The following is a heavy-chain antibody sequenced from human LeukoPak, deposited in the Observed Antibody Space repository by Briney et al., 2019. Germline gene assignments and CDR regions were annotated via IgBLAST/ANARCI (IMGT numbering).Heavy chain of an antibody. CDR1: GFTFSSYW. J-gene: IGHJ4*02. CDR2: IKQDGSEK. V-gene: IGHV3-7*01. Sequence: GGSLRLSCAASGFTFSSYWMSWVRQAPGKGLEWVANIKQDGSEKYYVDSVKGRFTISRDNAKNSLYLQMNSLRAEDTAVYYCARDRYDYVWGSYRLASHFDYWGQGTLVTVSS. CDR3: ARDRYDYVWGSYRLASHFDY. D-gene: IGHD3-16*02.